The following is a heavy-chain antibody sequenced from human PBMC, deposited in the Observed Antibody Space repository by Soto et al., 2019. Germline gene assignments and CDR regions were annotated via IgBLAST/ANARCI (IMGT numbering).Heavy chain of an antibody. D-gene: IGHD2-8*01. CDR2: IWYDGSNK. V-gene: IGHV3-33*01. CDR3: ASGDCTNGVCPPTPPYYYYYGMDV. J-gene: IGHJ6*02. Sequence: QVQLVESGGGVVQPGRSLRLSCAASGFTFSSYGMHWVRQAPGKGLEWGAVIWYDGSNKYYADSVKGRFTISRDNAKNTLYPQMNSLRAEDTAVYYCASGDCTNGVCPPTPPYYYYYGMDVWGQGTTVTVSS. CDR1: GFTFSSYG.